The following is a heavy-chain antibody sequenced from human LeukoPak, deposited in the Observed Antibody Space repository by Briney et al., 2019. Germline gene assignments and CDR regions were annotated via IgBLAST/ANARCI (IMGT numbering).Heavy chain of an antibody. CDR1: GFTFSTYA. Sequence: GGSLRLSCAASGFTFSTYAMNWVRQAPGKGLEWVSVITGNSGLIYYADSVKGRFTISRDNAKNSLYLQMNSLRAEDTAVYYCARRYFDYWGQGILVTVSS. V-gene: IGHV3-21*04. J-gene: IGHJ4*02. CDR2: ITGNSGLI. CDR3: ARRYFDY.